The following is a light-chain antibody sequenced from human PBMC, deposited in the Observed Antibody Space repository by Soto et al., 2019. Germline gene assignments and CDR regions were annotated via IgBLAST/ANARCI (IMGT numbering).Light chain of an antibody. CDR2: AAS. CDR3: QQRSNWPT. CDR1: QTISGY. Sequence: DIQMTQSPSTLSGSVGDRFTITWRASQTISGYLNWYQQKPGKAPELLIYAASYLGNGVPSRFSGSGSGTDFTLTISSLEPEDFAVYYCQQRSNWPTFGQGTKVDI. V-gene: IGKV1-39*01. J-gene: IGKJ1*01.